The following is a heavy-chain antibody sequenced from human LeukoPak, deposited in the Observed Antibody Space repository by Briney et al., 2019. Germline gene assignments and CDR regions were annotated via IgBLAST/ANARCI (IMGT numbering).Heavy chain of an antibody. CDR3: AKIGAVAGHFDY. CDR1: GFTFSSYG. V-gene: IGHV3-30*02. J-gene: IGHJ4*02. Sequence: AGSLRLSCAASGFTFSSYGMHWVRQAPGKGLEWVAFIRYDGSNKYYADSVKGRFTISRDNSKNTLYLQMNSLRAEDTAVYYCAKIGAVAGHFDYWGQGTLVTVSS. CDR2: IRYDGSNK. D-gene: IGHD6-19*01.